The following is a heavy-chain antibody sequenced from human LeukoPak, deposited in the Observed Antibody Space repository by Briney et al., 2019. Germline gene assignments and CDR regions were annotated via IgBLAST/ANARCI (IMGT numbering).Heavy chain of an antibody. Sequence: ASVKVSCKASGGTFSSYAISWVRQAPGQGLEWMGRINPNSGGANYAQKFQGRVTMTRATSISTAYMELSRLRSDDTAVYYCASDFSGGDCYSSSIYLGVWGKGTTVTVSS. CDR1: GGTFSSYA. CDR2: INPNSGGA. J-gene: IGHJ6*03. V-gene: IGHV1-2*06. D-gene: IGHD2-21*02. CDR3: ASDFSGGDCYSSSIYLGV.